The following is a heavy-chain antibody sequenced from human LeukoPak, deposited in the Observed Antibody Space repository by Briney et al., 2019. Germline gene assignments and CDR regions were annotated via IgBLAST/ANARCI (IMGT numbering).Heavy chain of an antibody. CDR2: INHSGST. J-gene: IGHJ5*02. CDR1: GFTVHNNH. D-gene: IGHD6-13*01. V-gene: IGHV4-34*08. CDR3: AKRGLLYSSSWFSKYNWFDP. Sequence: GSLRLSCVVSGFTVHNNHVSWIRQPPGKGLEWIGEINHSGSTNYNPSLKSRVTISVDTSKNQFSLKLSSVTAADTAVYYCAKRGLLYSSSWFSKYNWFDPWGQGTLVTVSS.